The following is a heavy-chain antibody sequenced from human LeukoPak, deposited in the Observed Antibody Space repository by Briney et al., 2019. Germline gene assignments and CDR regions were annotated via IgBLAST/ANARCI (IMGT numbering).Heavy chain of an antibody. CDR1: GFTFSSYS. CDR3: ARDRSNYYGRSYYMDV. D-gene: IGHD3-10*01. Sequence: GGSLRLSCAASGFTFSSYSRNWVRQAPGKGLEWVSSISSSSSYIYYADSVKGRFTISRDNAKNSLYLQMNSLRAEDTAVYYCARDRSNYYGRSYYMDVWGKGTTVTVSS. J-gene: IGHJ6*03. V-gene: IGHV3-21*01. CDR2: ISSSSSYI.